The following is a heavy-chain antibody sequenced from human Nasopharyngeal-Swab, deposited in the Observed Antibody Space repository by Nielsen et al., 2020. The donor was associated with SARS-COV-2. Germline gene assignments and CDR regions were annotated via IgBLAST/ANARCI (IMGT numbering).Heavy chain of an antibody. CDR2: IYSGGST. D-gene: IGHD6-13*01. J-gene: IGHJ4*02. V-gene: IGHV3-66*01. Sequence: GESLKFSCAASGFTVSSNYMSWVRQAPGKGLEWVSVIYSGGSTYYADSVKGRFTISRDNSKNTLYLQMNSLRAEDTAVYYCARDVAAAGYYFDYWGQGTLVTVSS. CDR3: ARDVAAAGYYFDY. CDR1: GFTVSSNY.